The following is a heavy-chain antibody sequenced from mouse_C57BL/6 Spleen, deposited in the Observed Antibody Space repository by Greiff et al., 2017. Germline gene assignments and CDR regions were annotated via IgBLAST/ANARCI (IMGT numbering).Heavy chain of an antibody. CDR3: AREDDYDVAY. V-gene: IGHV3-6*01. CDR2: ISYDGSN. Sequence: EVKLMESGPGLVKPSQSLSLTCSVTGYSITSGYYWNWIRQFPGNKLEWMGYISYDGSNNYNPSLKNRISITRDTSKNQFFLKLNSVTTEDTATYYCAREDDYDVAYWGQGTLVTVSA. D-gene: IGHD2-4*01. J-gene: IGHJ3*01. CDR1: GYSITSGYY.